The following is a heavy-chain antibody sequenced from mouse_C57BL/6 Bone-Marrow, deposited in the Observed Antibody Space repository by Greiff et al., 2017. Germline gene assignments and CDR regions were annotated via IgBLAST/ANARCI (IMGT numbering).Heavy chain of an antibody. CDR3: ARNPHLYYGSRGDY. CDR2: IYPGSGST. CDR1: GYTFTSYW. Sequence: QVQLKQPGAELVKPGASVKMSCKASGYTFTSYWITWVKQRPGQGLEWIGDIYPGSGSTNYNEKFKSKATLTVDTSSSTAYMQLSSLTSEDSAVYYCARNPHLYYGSRGDYGGQGTTLTVSS. V-gene: IGHV1-55*01. J-gene: IGHJ2*01. D-gene: IGHD1-1*01.